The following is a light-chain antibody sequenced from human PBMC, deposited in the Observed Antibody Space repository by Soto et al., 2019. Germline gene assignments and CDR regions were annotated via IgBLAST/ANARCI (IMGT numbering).Light chain of an antibody. V-gene: IGKV1-39*01. CDR2: AAS. J-gene: IGKJ1*01. Sequence: DIQMTQSPSSLSASVGDRVTITCRASQSISGYLNWYQQKPGKAPNLLIYAASSLQSGVPSRFSGSGSGTDFTLTISSLQPEDFATYYCQQSYSTWTLGQGTKVDIK. CDR3: QQSYSTWT. CDR1: QSISGY.